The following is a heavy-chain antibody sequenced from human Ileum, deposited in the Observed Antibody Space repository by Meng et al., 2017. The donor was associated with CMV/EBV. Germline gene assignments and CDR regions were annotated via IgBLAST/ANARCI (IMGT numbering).Heavy chain of an antibody. CDR3: ARDSYHYGSSTYNWFDP. V-gene: IGHV4-59*01. CDR2: IYYSGRT. Sequence: SETLSLTCSVSGGSISSYYWSWIRQSPGKGLEWIGYIYYSGRTNINPSLSSRVTMSVDTSRKQFSLILRSVTAADTAVYYCARDSYHYGSSTYNWFDPWGQGLLVTVSS. J-gene: IGHJ5*02. CDR1: GGSISSYY. D-gene: IGHD3-10*01.